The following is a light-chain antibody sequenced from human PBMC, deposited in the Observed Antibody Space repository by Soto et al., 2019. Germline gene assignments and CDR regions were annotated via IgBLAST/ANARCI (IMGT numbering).Light chain of an antibody. CDR2: RAT. CDR1: QSVSSSY. CDR3: QQYGSSPIT. Sequence: IVFTQSPVCLSLSPGAIATLTCRTSQSVSSSYLAWYQQRPGQAPRLLIHRATNRATGIPDRFSGSGSGTEFALGINRLEPEDFAVYYCQQYGSSPITFGQGTRLEIK. J-gene: IGKJ5*01. V-gene: IGKV3-20*01.